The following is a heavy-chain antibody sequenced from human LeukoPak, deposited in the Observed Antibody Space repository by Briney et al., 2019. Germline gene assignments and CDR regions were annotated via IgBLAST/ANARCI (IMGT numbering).Heavy chain of an antibody. CDR3: ARDYGRMVRGVIDY. V-gene: IGHV3-7*01. Sequence: GGSLRLSCVASGFTFSSYWMTWVRQAPGKGLEWVANIKQDGSEKYYVDSVKGRFTISRDNAKNSLYLQMNSLRAEDTAVYYCARDYGRMVRGVIDYWGQGTLVTVSS. CDR2: IKQDGSEK. J-gene: IGHJ4*02. D-gene: IGHD3-10*01. CDR1: GFTFSSYW.